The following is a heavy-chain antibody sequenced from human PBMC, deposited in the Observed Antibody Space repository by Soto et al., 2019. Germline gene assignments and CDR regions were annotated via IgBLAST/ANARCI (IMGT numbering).Heavy chain of an antibody. Sequence: QVQLVQSGAEVKKPGASVKVSCKASGYTFTSYGISWVRQAPGQGLEWRGWISTYNGNTKYAQKLQGRVTMTTDTSKSTAYMEMRSLRSDDTAVFYCAREMVRGVGSDYWGQGTLVTVSS. CDR1: GYTFTSYG. D-gene: IGHD3-10*01. CDR2: ISTYNGNT. CDR3: AREMVRGVGSDY. J-gene: IGHJ4*02. V-gene: IGHV1-18*01.